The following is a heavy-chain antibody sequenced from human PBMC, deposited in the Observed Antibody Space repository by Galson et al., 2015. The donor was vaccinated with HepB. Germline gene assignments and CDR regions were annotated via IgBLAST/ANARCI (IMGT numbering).Heavy chain of an antibody. CDR1: GFNVVTNY. D-gene: IGHD6-19*01. CDR3: ARDGSSGWYAKYYFDY. Sequence: SLRLSCAASGFNVVTNYMSWVRQAPGKGLEWVSVIYVSGTTYHADSVRGRFTFSKDNSKNTLYLQMNSLRVEDTAVYYCARDGSSGWYAKYYFDYWGQGTLVTVSS. V-gene: IGHV3-66*01. CDR2: IYVSGTT. J-gene: IGHJ4*02.